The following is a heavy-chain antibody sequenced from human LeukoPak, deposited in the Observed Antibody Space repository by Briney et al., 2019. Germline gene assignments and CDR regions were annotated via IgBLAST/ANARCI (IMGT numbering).Heavy chain of an antibody. Sequence: GGSLRLSCAVSGFIFSNYAMSWVRQAPGKGLEWVSAISGSGGSTYYADSVKGRFTISRDNSKNTLYLQMNSLRAEDTAVYYCAKDPGIPPDYWGQGTLVTVSS. V-gene: IGHV3-23*01. J-gene: IGHJ4*02. D-gene: IGHD2-21*01. CDR3: AKDPGIPPDY. CDR2: ISGSGGST. CDR1: GFIFSNYA.